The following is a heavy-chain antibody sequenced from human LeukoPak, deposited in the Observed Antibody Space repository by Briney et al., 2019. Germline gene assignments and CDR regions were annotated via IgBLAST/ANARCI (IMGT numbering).Heavy chain of an antibody. V-gene: IGHV4-39*01. CDR2: IYYTGNT. Sequence: PSETLSLTCTVSGGSISSSSYYWGWIRQPPGKGLEWIGSIYYTGNTYYNPSLKSRVTMSVDTSRNQFSLKLSSVTAADTAVYYCARQGGITMIVVLSDDAFDIWGQGTMVTVSS. CDR3: ARQGGITMIVVLSDDAFDI. D-gene: IGHD3-22*01. J-gene: IGHJ3*02. CDR1: GGSISSSSYY.